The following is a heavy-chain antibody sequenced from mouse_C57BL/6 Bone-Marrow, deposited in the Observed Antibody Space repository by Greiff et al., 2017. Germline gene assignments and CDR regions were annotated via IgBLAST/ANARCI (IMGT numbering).Heavy chain of an antibody. CDR3: ARGEWLLRGCAF. CDR1: GYTFTSYW. D-gene: IGHD2-3*01. CDR2: IYPSDSET. V-gene: IGHV1-61*01. Sequence: QVKLQQPGAELVRPGSSVKLSCKASGYTFTSYWMAWVKQRPGQGLEWIGNIYPSDSETNYNQKFKDKATLTVDKTSSTAYMQLSSLTSEDSAVYYWARGEWLLRGCAFWCRGPLVTVTA. J-gene: IGHJ3*01.